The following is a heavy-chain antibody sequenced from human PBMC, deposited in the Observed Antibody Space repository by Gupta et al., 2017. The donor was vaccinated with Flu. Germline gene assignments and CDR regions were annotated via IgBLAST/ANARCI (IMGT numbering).Heavy chain of an antibody. V-gene: IGHV4-39*01. D-gene: IGHD6-19*01. Sequence: SSGFYWGWIRQRRGKGLEWLGSISKDGRNYYSPTRESRVTISVETSKNQVALKLTYVTDADTAVYYCASPDHSEYSSGSSCWGQGTLVTVSS. CDR2: ISKDGRN. CDR3: ASPDHSEYSSGSSC. CDR1: SSGFY. J-gene: IGHJ4*02.